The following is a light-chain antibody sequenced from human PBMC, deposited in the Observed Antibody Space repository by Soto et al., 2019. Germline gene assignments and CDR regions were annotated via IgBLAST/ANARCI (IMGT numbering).Light chain of an antibody. Sequence: QSALKQPPSVSGAPGQRVTISFTGSSSTIGAGYDVHWYQQLPGTAPKLLIYGNSNRPSGVPDRFSGSKSGTSASLAITGLQAEDEADHYCQSYDSSLTVFGTGTKVTVL. V-gene: IGLV1-40*01. CDR2: GNS. J-gene: IGLJ1*01. CDR1: SSTIGAGYD. CDR3: QSYDSSLTV.